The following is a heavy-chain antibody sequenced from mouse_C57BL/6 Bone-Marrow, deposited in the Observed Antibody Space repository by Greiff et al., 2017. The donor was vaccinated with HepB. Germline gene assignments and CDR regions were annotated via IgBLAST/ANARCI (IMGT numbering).Heavy chain of an antibody. V-gene: IGHV3-6*01. CDR3: ARDLGYYGSGDYYFDY. CDR2: ISYDGSN. J-gene: IGHJ2*01. Sequence: EVKLQESGPGLVKPSQSLSLTCSVTGYSITSGYYWNWIRQFPGNKLEWMGYISYDGSNNYNPSLKNRISITRDTSKNQFFLKLNSVTTEDTATYYCARDLGYYGSGDYYFDYWGQGTTLTVSS. CDR1: GYSITSGYY. D-gene: IGHD1-1*01.